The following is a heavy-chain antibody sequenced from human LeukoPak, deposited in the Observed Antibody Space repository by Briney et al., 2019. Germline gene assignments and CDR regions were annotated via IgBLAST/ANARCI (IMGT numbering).Heavy chain of an antibody. J-gene: IGHJ4*02. D-gene: IGHD4-17*01. CDR2: ISSSSSYI. Sequence: GGSLRLSCAASGFTFSSYSMNWVRQAPGKGLEWVSCISSSSSYIYYGDSVKGRFTISRDNARNSLYLQINSLRAEDTAVYYCARDNGDYVWSGCWTHWGQGTLVTVSS. CDR1: GFTFSSYS. CDR3: ARDNGDYVWSGCWTH. V-gene: IGHV3-21*01.